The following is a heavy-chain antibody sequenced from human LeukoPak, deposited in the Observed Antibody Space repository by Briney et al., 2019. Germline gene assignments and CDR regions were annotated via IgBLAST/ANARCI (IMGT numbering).Heavy chain of an antibody. D-gene: IGHD3-22*01. V-gene: IGHV3-30-3*01. J-gene: IGHJ4*02. CDR2: ISYDGSNK. CDR1: GFTFSSYA. Sequence: GGSLRLSCAASGFTFSSYAMHWVRQAPGKGLEWVAVISYDGSNKYYADSVKGRFTISRDSSKNTLYLQMNSLRAEDTAVYHCAREYYYDSSGYVMGPDYWGQGTLVTASS. CDR3: AREYYYDSSGYVMGPDY.